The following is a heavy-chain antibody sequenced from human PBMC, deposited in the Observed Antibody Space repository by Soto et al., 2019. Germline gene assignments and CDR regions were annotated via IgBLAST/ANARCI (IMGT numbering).Heavy chain of an antibody. J-gene: IGHJ6*02. CDR3: ARQSGGYYYYGMDV. Sequence: SETLSLTCTVSGGSISNGNYYWSWIRQPPGKGLEWIGYIYYSGSTNYNPSLKSRVTISVDTSKNQFSLKLSSVTAADTAVYYCARQSGGYYYYGMDVWGQGTTVTVSS. CDR1: GGSISNGNYY. D-gene: IGHD1-26*01. V-gene: IGHV4-61*01. CDR2: IYYSGST.